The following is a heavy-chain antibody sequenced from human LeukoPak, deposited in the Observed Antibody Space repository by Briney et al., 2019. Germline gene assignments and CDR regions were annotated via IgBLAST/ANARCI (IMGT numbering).Heavy chain of an antibody. CDR1: GYTFTSYY. D-gene: IGHD1-26*01. CDR3: ARLPVGATSWTDC. J-gene: IGHJ4*02. Sequence: ASVKVSCKASGYTFTSYYIQWVRQAPGQGLEWMGIINPSGGSTNYAQKFQGRVTMTRDMSTSTVYMELSSLRSEDTAVYYCARLPVGATSWTDCWGQGTLSPSP. CDR2: INPSGGST. V-gene: IGHV1-46*01.